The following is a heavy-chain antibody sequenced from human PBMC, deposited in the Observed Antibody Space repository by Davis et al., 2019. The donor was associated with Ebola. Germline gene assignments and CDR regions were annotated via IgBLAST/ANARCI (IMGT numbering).Heavy chain of an antibody. D-gene: IGHD3-9*01. CDR3: ARGDWLRDAFDI. CDR2: INHSGST. V-gene: IGHV4-34*01. CDR1: GFSYSSYA. J-gene: IGHJ3*02. Sequence: GSLRLSCAASGFSYSSYAMSWVRQPPGKGLEWIGEINHSGSTNYNPSLKSRVTISVDTSKNQFSLKLSSVTATDTAVYYCARGDWLRDAFDIWGQGTMVTVSS.